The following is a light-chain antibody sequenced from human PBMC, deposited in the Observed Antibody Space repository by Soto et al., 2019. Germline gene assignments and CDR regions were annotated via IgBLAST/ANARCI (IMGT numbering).Light chain of an antibody. CDR3: QQYGSSPLT. CDR2: DAS. CDR1: QSVGKY. V-gene: IGKV3-20*01. J-gene: IGKJ4*01. Sequence: LTQAPATLPLFPGARATLAGRASQSVGKYLVWYQQKPGQAPRLLIYDASSRATGIPDRFSGSGAGTDFTLTISRLQPEDFAVYYCQQYGSSPLTFGGGTHGDIK.